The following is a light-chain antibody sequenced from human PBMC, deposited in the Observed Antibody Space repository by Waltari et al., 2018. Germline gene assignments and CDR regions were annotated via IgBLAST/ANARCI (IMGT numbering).Light chain of an antibody. CDR2: AAS. CDR1: ESIASY. J-gene: IGKJ2*01. CDR3: QQTYSAPMST. V-gene: IGKV1-39*01. Sequence: DIQLTKSSSSLSASIGDRSTITCRPSESIASYLNWYQHKPGKAPNLLIYAASNLQSGVPLRFSGSVSGTDFTLTISCLQPEDFATYYCQQTYSAPMSTFGRGTKLEIK.